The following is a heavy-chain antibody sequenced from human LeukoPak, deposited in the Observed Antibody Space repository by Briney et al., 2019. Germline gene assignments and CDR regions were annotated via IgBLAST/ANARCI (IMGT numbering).Heavy chain of an antibody. CDR3: ATSWSNFDY. Sequence: GGSLRLSCAPSGFTFSDYNMNWVRQAPGKGLGWVSSISSAGDYMFYADSVRGRFTISRDNAKNSLYLQMDTLRAEDTAVYYCATSWSNFDYWGQGTLVTVSS. CDR2: ISSAGDYM. D-gene: IGHD6-13*01. J-gene: IGHJ4*02. V-gene: IGHV3-21*01. CDR1: GFTFSDYN.